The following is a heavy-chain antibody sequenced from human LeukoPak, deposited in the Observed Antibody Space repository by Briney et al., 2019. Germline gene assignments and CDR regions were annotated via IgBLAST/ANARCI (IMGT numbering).Heavy chain of an antibody. CDR2: IYHSGST. J-gene: IGHJ6*02. CDR1: GGSISSSNW. D-gene: IGHD3-3*01. Sequence: SETLSLTCAVSGGSISSSNWWSWVRQPPGKGLEWIGEIYHSGSTNYNPSLKSRVTISVDKSKNQFSLKLSSVTAADTAVYYCARGFRDDFWSGYYERPYYGMDVWGQGTTVTVSS. V-gene: IGHV4-4*02. CDR3: ARGFRDDFWSGYYERPYYGMDV.